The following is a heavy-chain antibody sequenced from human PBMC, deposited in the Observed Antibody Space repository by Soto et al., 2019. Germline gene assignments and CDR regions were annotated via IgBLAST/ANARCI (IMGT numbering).Heavy chain of an antibody. V-gene: IGHV4-39*01. J-gene: IGHJ2*01. CDR2: IYYSGST. D-gene: IGHD2-15*01. Sequence: QPPGKGLEWIGSIYYSGSTYYNPSLKSRVTISVDTSQNPFSLKLSSVTAADTAVFFFQAEDGIRDTVPVSAFLLNRSFDL. CDR3: QAEDGIRDTVPVSAFLLNRSFDL.